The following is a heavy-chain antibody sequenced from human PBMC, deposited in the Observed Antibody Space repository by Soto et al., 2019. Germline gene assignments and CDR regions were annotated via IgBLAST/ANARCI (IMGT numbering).Heavy chain of an antibody. CDR3: ARVAPEYSSTPRRFDF. Sequence: GSLRLSCGASGFTFGIYAMSWVRQAPGKGLEWVSSISGSGGSIYYAHSVKGRFTISRDKTKNTLDLQMNSLRAEDTAVYHCARVAPEYSSTPRRFDFWGQGTLVTVSS. J-gene: IGHJ4*02. D-gene: IGHD6-13*01. CDR2: ISGSGGSI. CDR1: GFTFGIYA. V-gene: IGHV3-23*01.